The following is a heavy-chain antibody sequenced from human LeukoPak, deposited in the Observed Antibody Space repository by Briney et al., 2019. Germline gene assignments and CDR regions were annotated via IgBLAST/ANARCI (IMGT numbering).Heavy chain of an antibody. CDR3: AKSAVRGVPVLGN. CDR2: LYSDGTT. Sequence: GGSLRLSCAASGFTVSSHYMNWVRQAPGKGLQWVSVLYSDGTTYYADSVKGRFTISRDNSKNTLYLQINSLRTEDTAVYYCAKSAVRGVPVLGNWGQGTLVTVSS. D-gene: IGHD3-3*01. J-gene: IGHJ4*02. V-gene: IGHV3-66*01. CDR1: GFTVSSHY.